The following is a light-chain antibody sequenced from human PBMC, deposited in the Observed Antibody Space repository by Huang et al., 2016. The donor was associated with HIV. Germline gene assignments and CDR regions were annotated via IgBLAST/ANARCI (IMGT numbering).Light chain of an antibody. CDR3: QQYNNWPQT. CDR1: QGVSSK. Sequence: EIVMTQSPATLSVSPGERATLSCEASQGVSSKLAWYQQKPGQAPWLLIDGASTRATGIPSSFSGSGSGTEFTLTISSLQSEDFAVYYCQQYNNWPQTFGQGTKVEIK. J-gene: IGKJ1*01. V-gene: IGKV3-15*01. CDR2: GAS.